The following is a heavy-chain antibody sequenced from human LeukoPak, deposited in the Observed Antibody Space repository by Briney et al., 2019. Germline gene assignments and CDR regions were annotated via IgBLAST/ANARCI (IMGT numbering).Heavy chain of an antibody. V-gene: IGHV3-30*02. J-gene: IGHJ1*01. Sequence: GGSLRLSCAASGFTFSSYGMHWVRQAPGKGLEWVAFIRYDGSNKYYADSVKGRFTISRDNSKNTLYLQMNSLRAEDTAVYYCAKDSLAVAGYEAAEYFQHWGQGTLVTVSS. CDR3: AKDSLAVAGYEAAEYFQH. D-gene: IGHD6-19*01. CDR1: GFTFSSYG. CDR2: IRYDGSNK.